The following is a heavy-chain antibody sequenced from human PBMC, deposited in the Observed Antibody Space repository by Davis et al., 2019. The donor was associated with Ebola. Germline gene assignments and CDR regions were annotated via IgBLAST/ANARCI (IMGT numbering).Heavy chain of an antibody. CDR2: INSGSSHI. Sequence: GESLKISCVGSGFTFSDYYTSWIRPAPGKGLEWVSFINSGSSHINYADSVKGRFTISRDNSPNSLELEMNSLRAEDTAVYYCARLQHMHAVTPPSYWGQGILVTVSS. CDR3: ARLQHMHAVTPPSY. D-gene: IGHD2-15*01. J-gene: IGHJ4*02. CDR1: GFTFSDYY. V-gene: IGHV3-11*06.